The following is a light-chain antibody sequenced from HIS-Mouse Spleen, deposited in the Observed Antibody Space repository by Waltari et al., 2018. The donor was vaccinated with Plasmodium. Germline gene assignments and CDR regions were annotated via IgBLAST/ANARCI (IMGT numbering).Light chain of an antibody. J-gene: IGKJ1*01. CDR3: QQYGSSPRT. CDR1: QSVSSSY. Sequence: EIVLTQSPGTLSLSPGERATLSCRASQSVSSSYLAWYQQKPGQAPRLLIYGASSRATGIPDRFSCSGSGTAFTLTISRLEPEDFAVYYCQQYGSSPRTFGQGTKVEIK. V-gene: IGKV3-20*01. CDR2: GAS.